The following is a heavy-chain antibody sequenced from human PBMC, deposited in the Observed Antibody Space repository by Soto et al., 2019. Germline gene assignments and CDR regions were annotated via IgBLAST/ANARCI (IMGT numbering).Heavy chain of an antibody. CDR1: GFTFSSYA. J-gene: IGHJ6*02. CDR2: ISYDGSKK. V-gene: IGHV3-30-3*01. D-gene: IGHD6-19*01. Sequence: QVQLVESGGGVVQPGRSLRLSCAASGFTFSSYAMHWVRQAPGKGLEWVAVISYDGSKKYYADPVKGRFTISDDNSKNTLYLQMNSLRAEDRAVYYCASMEASSGWYYYYYGMDVWGQGTTVTVSS. CDR3: ASMEASSGWYYYYYGMDV.